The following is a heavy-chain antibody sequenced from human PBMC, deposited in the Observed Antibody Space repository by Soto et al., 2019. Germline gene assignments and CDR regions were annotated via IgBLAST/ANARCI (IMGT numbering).Heavy chain of an antibody. CDR1: GGSISSNIYH. CDR2: IYYIGST. Sequence: PSETLSLTCSVSGGSISSNIYHWTWIRQSPGKGLEWIGYIYYIGSTYYNPSLKSRVTISLDTSKNQFSLKLSSVTAADTAVYYCARSVFPWGQGTLVTVSS. CDR3: ARSVFP. V-gene: IGHV4-31*03. J-gene: IGHJ5*02.